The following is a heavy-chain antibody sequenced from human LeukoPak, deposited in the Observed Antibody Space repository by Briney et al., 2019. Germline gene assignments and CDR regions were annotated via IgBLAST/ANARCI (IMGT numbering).Heavy chain of an antibody. D-gene: IGHD4-17*01. CDR3: AIGLYGGPFDY. Sequence: PGGSLRLSCAASGFTFSSYWMSWVRQAPGKGLEWVANIKQDGSEKYYVDSVKGRFTISRDNAKNSLYLQMNSLRAEDTAVYYCAIGLYGGPFDYWGQGTLVTVSS. V-gene: IGHV3-7*03. J-gene: IGHJ4*02. CDR1: GFTFSSYW. CDR2: IKQDGSEK.